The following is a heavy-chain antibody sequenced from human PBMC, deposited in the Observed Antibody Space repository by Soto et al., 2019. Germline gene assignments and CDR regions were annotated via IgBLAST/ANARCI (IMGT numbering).Heavy chain of an antibody. CDR2: ISSSGSTI. J-gene: IGHJ6*02. D-gene: IGHD3-3*01. V-gene: IGHV3-48*03. Sequence: GGSLRLSCAASGFTFSSYEMNWVRQAPGKGLEWVSYISSSGSTIYYADSVKGRFTISRDNAKNSLYLQMNSLRAEDTAVYYCSGRITIFGVVIIPYYGMDVWGQGTTVTVSS. CDR3: SGRITIFGVVIIPYYGMDV. CDR1: GFTFSSYE.